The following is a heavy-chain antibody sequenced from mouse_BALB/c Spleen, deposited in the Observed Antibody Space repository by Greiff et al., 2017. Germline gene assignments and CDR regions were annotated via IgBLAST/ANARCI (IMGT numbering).Heavy chain of an antibody. D-gene: IGHD2-1*01. CDR3: VRDLGNYGAMDY. CDR1: GFSLTSYD. J-gene: IGHJ4*01. Sequence: VQLQQSGPGLVAPSQSLSITCTVSGFSLTSYDISWIRQPPGKGLEWLGVIWTGGGTNYNSAFMSRLSISKDNSKSQVFLKMNSLQTDDTAIYYCVRDLGNYGAMDYWGQGTSVTVSS. CDR2: IWTGGGT. V-gene: IGHV2-9-2*01.